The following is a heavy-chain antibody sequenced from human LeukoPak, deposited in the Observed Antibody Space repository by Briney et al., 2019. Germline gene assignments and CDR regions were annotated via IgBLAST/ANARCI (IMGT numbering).Heavy chain of an antibody. V-gene: IGHV4-61*01. Sequence: SETLSLTCTVSGGSVSSGSYYWSWIRQPPGKGLEWIGYIYYSGSTNCNPSLKSRVTISVDTSKNQFSLKLSSVTAADTAVYYCASRAAADPDYWGQGTLVTVSS. CDR2: IYYSGST. D-gene: IGHD6-13*01. CDR1: GGSVSSGSYY. J-gene: IGHJ4*02. CDR3: ASRAAADPDY.